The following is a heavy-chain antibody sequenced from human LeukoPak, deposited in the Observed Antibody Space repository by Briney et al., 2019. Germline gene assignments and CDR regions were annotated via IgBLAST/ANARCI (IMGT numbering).Heavy chain of an antibody. V-gene: IGHV4-38-2*01. CDR3: ARPPGYSSGKPFDY. J-gene: IGHJ4*02. CDR2: VYHSAST. Sequence: PSETLSLTCAVSGYSTSSGYYWGWIRQPPGKGLEWIGSVYHSASTSYNPSLKSRVTISVDTSKNQFSLNPNSVTAADTAVYYWARPPGYSSGKPFDYGGKEPLVTVSS. D-gene: IGHD6-19*01. CDR1: GYSTSSGYY.